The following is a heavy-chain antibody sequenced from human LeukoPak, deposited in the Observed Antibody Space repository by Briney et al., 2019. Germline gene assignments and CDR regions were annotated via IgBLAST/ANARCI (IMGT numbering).Heavy chain of an antibody. Sequence: SETLSLTCTVSGGSISRGDYYWSWIRQPPGRGLEWIGYIYYSGSTYYSPSLKSRVTISVDTSKNQFSLKLSSVTAADTAVYYCARFIGYSIDPWGQGTLVTVSS. V-gene: IGHV4-30-4*01. J-gene: IGHJ5*02. CDR1: GGSISRGDYY. D-gene: IGHD2-15*01. CDR2: IYYSGST. CDR3: ARFIGYSIDP.